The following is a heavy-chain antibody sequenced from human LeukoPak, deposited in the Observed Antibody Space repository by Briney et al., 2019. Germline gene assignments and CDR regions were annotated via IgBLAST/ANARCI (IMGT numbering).Heavy chain of an antibody. CDR2: IKQDGSEK. Sequence: GGSLRLSCAASGFTFSSYWMSWVRQAPGKGREWLANIKQDGSEKYYVDSVKGRFTISRDNAKNSLYLQMNSLRAEDTAVYYCARAYSGYDYYFDYWGQGTLVTVSS. CDR1: GFTFSSYW. V-gene: IGHV3-7*04. J-gene: IGHJ4*02. D-gene: IGHD5-12*01. CDR3: ARAYSGYDYYFDY.